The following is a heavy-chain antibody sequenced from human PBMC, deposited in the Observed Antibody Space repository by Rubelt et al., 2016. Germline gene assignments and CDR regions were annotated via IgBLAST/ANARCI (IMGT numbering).Heavy chain of an antibody. CDR2: INHSGST. CDR3: ARPAGPSYYYYFDY. D-gene: IGHD3-22*01. V-gene: IGHV4-34*01. J-gene: IGHJ4*02. Sequence: QVQLQQWGAGLLKPSETLSLTCAVSGGSFSAYYWSWIRQPPRKGLEWIGEINHSGSTNYNPSLKSRVAITVDTSKNQFSLKLSSVTAADTAVYYCARPAGPSYYYYFDYWGQGILVTVSS. CDR1: GGSFSAYY.